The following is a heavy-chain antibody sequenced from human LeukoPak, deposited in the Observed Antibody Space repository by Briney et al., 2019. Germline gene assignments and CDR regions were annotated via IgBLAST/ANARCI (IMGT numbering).Heavy chain of an antibody. CDR1: GYTFTNYG. J-gene: IGHJ6*03. V-gene: IGHV1-18*01. D-gene: IGHD2-2*01. CDR2: TITYNGNT. CDR3: ARVVVVVSAAPGTYYMDV. Sequence: ASVKVSCKASGYTFTNYGISWVRQAPGQGLEWMRWTITYNGNTKYVQKLQGRVTMTTDTSTNTAYMELRSLRSDDTAVYYCARVVVVVSAAPGTYYMDVWGKGTTVAVSS.